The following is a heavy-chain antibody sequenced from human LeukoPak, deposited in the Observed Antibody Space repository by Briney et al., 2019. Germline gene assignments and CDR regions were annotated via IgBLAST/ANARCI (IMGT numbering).Heavy chain of an antibody. CDR2: IYTSGST. D-gene: IGHD3-9*01. CDR3: ARDIRGPDILTGYYLYYYGMDV. V-gene: IGHV4-4*07. Sequence: SETLSLTCTVSGGSISSYYWSWIRQPAGKGLEWIGRIYTSGSTNYSPSLKSRVTMSVDTSKNQFSLKLSSVTAADTAVYYCARDIRGPDILTGYYLYYYGMDVWGQGTTVTVSS. J-gene: IGHJ6*02. CDR1: GGSISSYY.